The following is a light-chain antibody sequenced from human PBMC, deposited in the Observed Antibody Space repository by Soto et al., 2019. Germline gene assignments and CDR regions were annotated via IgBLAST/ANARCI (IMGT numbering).Light chain of an antibody. CDR3: QQYNNWPPWT. CDR1: QSVSTN. CDR2: GAS. Sequence: IVMTQSPATLSVSPGERATLSCRASQSVSTNLAWYQHKPGQAPRLLIHGASTRATGIPARFSGNGSGTEFTLTISNLQSEDFAVYYCQQYNNWPPWTFGQGTKVEIK. V-gene: IGKV3-15*01. J-gene: IGKJ1*01.